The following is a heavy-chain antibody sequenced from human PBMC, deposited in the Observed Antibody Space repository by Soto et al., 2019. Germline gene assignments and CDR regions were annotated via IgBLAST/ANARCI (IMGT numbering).Heavy chain of an antibody. CDR1: GYTFRNYG. CDR2: VSAFNGDR. CDR3: ARTPGSGSYGSF. V-gene: IGHV1-18*01. D-gene: IGHD1-26*01. J-gene: IGHJ4*02. Sequence: QVQLVQSGAEVKKPGASMKVSCRASGYTFRNYGVTWVRQAPGQGLEWMGWVSAFNGDRNYAQKFQGRVTMTTDTSTRTAYMELRSLGSDDTAVYYCARTPGSGSYGSFWGQGTLVTVS.